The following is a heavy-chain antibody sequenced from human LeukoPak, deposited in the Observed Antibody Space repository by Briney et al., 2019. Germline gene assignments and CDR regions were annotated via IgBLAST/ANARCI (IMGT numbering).Heavy chain of an antibody. Sequence: GSLRLSCAASGFTFSSYGMHWVRQAPGKGLEWVAVISYDGSNKYYADSVKGRFTISRDNSKNTLYLQMNSLRAEDTAVYYCARDLGATTGAPWYYFDNWGQGTLVTVPS. V-gene: IGHV3-30*03. J-gene: IGHJ4*01. CDR1: GFTFSSYG. D-gene: IGHD1-26*01. CDR3: ARDLGATTGAPWYYFDN. CDR2: ISYDGSNK.